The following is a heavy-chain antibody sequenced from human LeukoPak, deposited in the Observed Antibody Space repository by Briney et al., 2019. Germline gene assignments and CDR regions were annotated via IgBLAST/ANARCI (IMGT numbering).Heavy chain of an antibody. CDR1: GYTFTSYD. Sequence: ASVKVSCKASGYTFTSYDINWVRQATGQGLEWMGWMNPNSGNTGYAQKFQGRVTMTRNTSISTAYMELSSLRSEDTAVYYCARAEMYYYYMDVWGKGTTVIISS. CDR2: MNPNSGNT. J-gene: IGHJ6*03. CDR3: ARAEMYYYYMDV. V-gene: IGHV1-8*01.